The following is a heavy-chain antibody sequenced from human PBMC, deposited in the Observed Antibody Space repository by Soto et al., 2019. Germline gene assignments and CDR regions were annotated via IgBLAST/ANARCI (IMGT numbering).Heavy chain of an antibody. CDR2: IYYSGST. CDR1: GGSISSGGYY. D-gene: IGHD6-13*01. J-gene: IGHJ4*02. Sequence: SETLSLTCAVSGGSISSGGYYWSWIRQPPGKGLEWIGYIYYSGSTNYNPSLKSRVTISVDTSKNQFSLKLSSVTAADTAVYYCARQIWGSSWYDYFDYWGQGTLVTVSS. V-gene: IGHV4-61*08. CDR3: ARQIWGSSWYDYFDY.